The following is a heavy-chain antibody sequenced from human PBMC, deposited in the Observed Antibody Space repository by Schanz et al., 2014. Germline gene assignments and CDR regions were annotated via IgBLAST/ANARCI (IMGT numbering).Heavy chain of an antibody. CDR3: ARGPDYGSGSYSSY. J-gene: IGHJ4*02. CDR2: ISESSTYK. D-gene: IGHD3-10*01. V-gene: IGHV3-21*01. CDR1: GFTFSTYS. Sequence: EVQLVESGGGLVKPGGSLRLSCAASGFTFSTYSMNWVRQAPGEGLEWVSSISESSTYKYYADSVKGRFTISRDNAKNSLYLQMNSLRVEDTAVYYCARGPDYGSGSYSSYWGQGTLVTVSS.